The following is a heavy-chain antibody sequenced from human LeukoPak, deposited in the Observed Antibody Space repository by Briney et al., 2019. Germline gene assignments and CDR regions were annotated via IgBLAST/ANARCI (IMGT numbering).Heavy chain of an antibody. CDR3: ARRNGSRQHYYYYGMDV. Sequence: SETLSLTCAVYGGSFSGYYWSWIRQPPGKGLEWIGEINHSGSTNYNPSLKSRVTISVDTSKNQFSLKLSSVTAADTAVYYCARRNGSRQHYYYYGMDVWGQGTTVTVSS. V-gene: IGHV4-34*01. D-gene: IGHD4-11*01. CDR2: INHSGST. J-gene: IGHJ6*02. CDR1: GGSFSGYY.